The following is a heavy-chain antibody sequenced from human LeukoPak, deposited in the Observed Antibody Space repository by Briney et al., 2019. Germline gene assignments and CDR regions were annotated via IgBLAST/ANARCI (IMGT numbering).Heavy chain of an antibody. Sequence: PSETLSLTCTVSGGSISSSSYYWGWIRQPPGKGLEWIGYIYYSGSTNYNPSLKSRVTISVDTSKNQFSLKLSSVTTADTAVYYCARGGGDGYGYWGQGTLVTVSS. CDR2: IYYSGST. J-gene: IGHJ4*02. CDR1: GGSISSSSYY. V-gene: IGHV4-61*05. CDR3: ARGGGDGYGY. D-gene: IGHD5-24*01.